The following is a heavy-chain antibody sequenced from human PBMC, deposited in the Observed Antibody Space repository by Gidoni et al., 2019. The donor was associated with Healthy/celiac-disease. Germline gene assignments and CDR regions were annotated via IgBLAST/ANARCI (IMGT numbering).Heavy chain of an antibody. CDR3: ARIPIPAAIVVVPAASYGMDV. D-gene: IGHD2-2*01. J-gene: IGHJ6*02. V-gene: IGHV3-7*03. CDR2: IKQDGSEK. Sequence: QAPGKGLEWVANIKQDGSEKYYVDSVKVRFTISRDNAKNSLYLQMNSRRAEDTAVYYCARIPIPAAIVVVPAASYGMDVWRQGTTVTVSS.